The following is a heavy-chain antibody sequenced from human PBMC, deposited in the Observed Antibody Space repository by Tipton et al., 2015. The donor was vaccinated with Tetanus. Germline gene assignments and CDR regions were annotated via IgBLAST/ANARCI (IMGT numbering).Heavy chain of an antibody. V-gene: IGHV4-30-4*01. CDR3: SSSPGNHYLAFFDY. D-gene: IGHD2/OR15-2a*01. CDR1: GDSINSGDYY. J-gene: IGHJ4*02. Sequence: TLSLTCNVSGDSINSGDYYWSWIRQPPGKGLEWIGYIYYSGSTYYNPSLKSRVTISIDTSKNQFSLRLSSVTAAGTAVYYCSSSPGNHYLAFFDYWGRGTLVTVSS. CDR2: IYYSGST.